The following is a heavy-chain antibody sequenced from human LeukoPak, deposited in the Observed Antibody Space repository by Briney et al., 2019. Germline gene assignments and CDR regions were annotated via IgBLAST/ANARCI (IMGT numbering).Heavy chain of an antibody. CDR1: GFTFSSYA. CDR2: ISGSGGST. CDR3: AKVEDDILTGYYKH. D-gene: IGHD3-9*01. Sequence: PGGSLGLSCAASGFTFSSYAMSWVRQAPGKGLEWVSAISGSGGSTYYADSVKGRFTISRDNSKNTLYLQMNSLRAEDTAVYYCAKVEDDILTGYYKHWGQGTLVTVSS. J-gene: IGHJ4*02. V-gene: IGHV3-23*01.